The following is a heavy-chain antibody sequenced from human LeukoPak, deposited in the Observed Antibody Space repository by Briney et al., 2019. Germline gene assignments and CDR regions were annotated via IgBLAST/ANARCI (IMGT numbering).Heavy chain of an antibody. D-gene: IGHD6-13*01. CDR2: VDGGGGGT. CDR3: AKQSAGSAAWYSLHYDF. Sequence: GGSLRLSCAASGFTLSSYAMTWVRQAPGRGLEWVSSVDGGGGGTYYADSVKGRLTISRDNSKDTLYLQMNGLRAEDTAVYFCAKQSAGSAAWYSLHYDFWGQGTLVTVSS. J-gene: IGHJ4*02. CDR1: GFTLSSYA. V-gene: IGHV3-23*01.